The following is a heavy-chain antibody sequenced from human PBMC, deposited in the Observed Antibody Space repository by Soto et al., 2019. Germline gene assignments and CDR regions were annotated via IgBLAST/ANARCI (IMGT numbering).Heavy chain of an antibody. D-gene: IGHD3-22*01. Sequence: SVKVSCKASGGTFSSYAISWVRKAPGQGLEWMGGIIPIFGTANYAQKFQGRVTITADESTSTAYMELSSLRSEDTAVYYCARVKGVDGYDSSGYYYDYWGQGTLVTVSS. CDR2: IIPIFGTA. CDR3: ARVKGVDGYDSSGYYYDY. CDR1: GGTFSSYA. V-gene: IGHV1-69*13. J-gene: IGHJ4*02.